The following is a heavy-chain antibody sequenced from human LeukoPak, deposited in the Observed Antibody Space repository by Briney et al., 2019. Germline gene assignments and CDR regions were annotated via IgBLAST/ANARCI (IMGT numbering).Heavy chain of an antibody. D-gene: IGHD4-17*01. CDR1: GGSISSYY. CDR2: IYNSGST. V-gene: IGHV4-59*01. CDR3: ARRPTVTTFFDY. J-gene: IGHJ4*02. Sequence: SETLSLPRTVSGGSISSYYWSWIRQPPGKGLEWIGYIYNSGSTNYNPSLKSRVTISVDTSKNQFSLKLSSVTAADTAVYYCARRPTVTTFFDYWGQGTVVTVSS.